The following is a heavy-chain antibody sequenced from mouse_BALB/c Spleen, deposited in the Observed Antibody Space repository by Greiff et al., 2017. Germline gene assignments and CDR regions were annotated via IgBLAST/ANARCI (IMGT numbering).Heavy chain of an antibody. CDR1: GFSLTSYG. Sequence: VKLLESGPGLVAPSQSLSITCTVSGFSLTSYGVHWVRQPPGKGLEWLGVIWAGGSTNYNSALMSRLSISKDNSKSQVFLKMNSLQTDDTAMYYCARVGYSYAMDYWGQGTSVTVSS. V-gene: IGHV2-9*02. D-gene: IGHD2-3*01. CDR2: IWAGGST. CDR3: ARVGYSYAMDY. J-gene: IGHJ4*01.